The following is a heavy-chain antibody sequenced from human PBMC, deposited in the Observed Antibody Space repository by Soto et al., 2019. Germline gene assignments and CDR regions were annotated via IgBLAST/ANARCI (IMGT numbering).Heavy chain of an antibody. CDR1: GFTFSRSA. J-gene: IGHJ4*02. Sequence: EVQLLGSGGGLVQPGGSLRLSCAASGFTFSRSAMSWVRQAPGRGLEWFSTISGTGGTQYYADSVKGRFTISRDNSKNRLYLDLNSLRADDTAVYYCAMGLAAAGPLDYWGQGSMVTVSS. V-gene: IGHV3-23*01. CDR3: AMGLAAAGPLDY. D-gene: IGHD6-13*01. CDR2: ISGTGGTQ.